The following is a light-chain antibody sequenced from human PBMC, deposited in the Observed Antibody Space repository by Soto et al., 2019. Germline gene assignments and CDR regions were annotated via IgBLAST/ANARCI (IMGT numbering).Light chain of an antibody. J-gene: IGLJ1*01. V-gene: IGLV2-14*01. CDR3: TSYTSNKALV. CDR2: EVT. Sequence: QSALTQPASVSGSPGQSITISCTGTSSDIGSHDYVSWYQHHPGKAPKLIIHEVTNTPPAVYDRFSGSKSRSTAYLTIYGIQDEDEADYHCTSYTSNKALVFGPGTKVTVL. CDR1: SSDIGSHDY.